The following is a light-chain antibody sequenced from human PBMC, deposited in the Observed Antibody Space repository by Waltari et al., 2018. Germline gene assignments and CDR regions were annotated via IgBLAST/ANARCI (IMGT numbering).Light chain of an antibody. J-gene: IGLJ1*01. CDR3: CSYSGSGSFPYV. CDR1: GNNIGFYDL. V-gene: IGLV2-23*02. CDR2: DVI. Sequence: QSALPQPASVPGSPGQSTTISCTGSGNNIGFYDLVSWSQQHPGKAPKLIIFDVIKRPSGVSDRFSGSKSGNTASLTISGLQTEDDADYYCCSYSGSGSFPYVFGPGTRVAVL.